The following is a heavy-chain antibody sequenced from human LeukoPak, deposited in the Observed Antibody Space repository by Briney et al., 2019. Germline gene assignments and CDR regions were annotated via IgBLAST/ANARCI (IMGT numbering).Heavy chain of an antibody. CDR3: ARQGVRYYYDSPVDY. CDR1: GGSISSSSYY. V-gene: IGHV4-39*01. Sequence: PSETLSLTCTVSGGSISSSSYYWGWIRQPPGKGLEWIGSIYYSGSTYYNPSLKSRVTISVDTSKNQFSLKLSSVTAADTAVYYCARQGVRYYYDSPVDYWGQGTLVTVSS. CDR2: IYYSGST. J-gene: IGHJ4*02. D-gene: IGHD3-22*01.